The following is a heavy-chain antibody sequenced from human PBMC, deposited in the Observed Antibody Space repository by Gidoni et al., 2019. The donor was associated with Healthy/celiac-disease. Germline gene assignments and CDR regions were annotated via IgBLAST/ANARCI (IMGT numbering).Heavy chain of an antibody. Sequence: QVQLVESGGGVVQPGRSLRLSCAASGFTFRRSGMHWVRQAPGKGLEWVAVISYDGSNKYYADSVKGRFTISRDNSKNTLYLQINSLRAEDTAVYYCAKDHGGARLTGSGNDYWGQGTLVTVSS. CDR2: ISYDGSNK. V-gene: IGHV3-30*18. CDR1: GFTFRRSG. CDR3: AKDHGGARLTGSGNDY. D-gene: IGHD3-10*01. J-gene: IGHJ4*02.